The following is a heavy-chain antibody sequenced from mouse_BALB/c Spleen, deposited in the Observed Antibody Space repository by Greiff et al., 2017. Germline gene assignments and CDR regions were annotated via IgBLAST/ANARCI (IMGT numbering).Heavy chain of an antibody. D-gene: IGHD1-1*02. Sequence: QVQLQQSGPGLVQPSQSLSITCTVSGFSLTSYGVHWVRQSPGKGLEWLGVIWSGGSTDYNAAFISRLSISKDNSKSQVFFKMNSLQANDTAIYYCARGADYGAWFAYWGQGTLVTVSA. J-gene: IGHJ3*01. CDR1: GFSLTSYG. CDR3: ARGADYGAWFAY. CDR2: IWSGGST. V-gene: IGHV2-2*02.